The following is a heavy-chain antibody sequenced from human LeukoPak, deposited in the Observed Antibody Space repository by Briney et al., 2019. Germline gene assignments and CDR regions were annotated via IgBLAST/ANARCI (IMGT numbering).Heavy chain of an antibody. CDR3: AREDGSGSYAQHYFDY. V-gene: IGHV4-34*01. D-gene: IGHD3-10*01. J-gene: IGHJ4*02. CDR1: GGSFSGYY. Sequence: SETLSLTCAVYGGSFSGYYWSWIRQPPGKGLEWIGEINHSGSTNYNPSLKSRVIISVDTSKNQFSLRLTSVTAADTAVYYCAREDGSGSYAQHYFDYWGQGTLVTVSS. CDR2: INHSGST.